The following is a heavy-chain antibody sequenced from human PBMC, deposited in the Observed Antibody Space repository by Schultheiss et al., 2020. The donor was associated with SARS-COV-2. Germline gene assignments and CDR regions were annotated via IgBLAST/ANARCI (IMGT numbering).Heavy chain of an antibody. CDR1: GFSLSTSGVG. CDR3: ARTLARRIVGATAYFDY. J-gene: IGHJ4*02. D-gene: IGHD1-26*01. V-gene: IGHV2-5*02. CDR2: IYWDDVK. Sequence: SGPTLVKPTQTLTLTCTFSGFSLSTSGVGVGWIRQPPGKALEWLALIYWDDVKRYSPSLKTRLTISKDTSKNQVVLTMTNMDPVDTATYYCARTLARRIVGATAYFDYWGQGTLVTVSS.